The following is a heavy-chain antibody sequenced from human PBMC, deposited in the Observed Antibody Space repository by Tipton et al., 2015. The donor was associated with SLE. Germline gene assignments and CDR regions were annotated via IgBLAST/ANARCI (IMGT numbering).Heavy chain of an antibody. J-gene: IGHJ4*02. CDR1: GFTFSSYG. D-gene: IGHD6-13*01. Sequence: GSLRLSCAASGFTFSSYGMHWVRQAPGKGLEWVAFIRYDGSNKYYADSVKGRFTISRDNSKNTLYLQMNSLRAEDTAVYYCAKDLEQQLGFDYWGQGTLVTVSS. CDR3: AKDLEQQLGFDY. CDR2: IRYDGSNK. V-gene: IGHV3-30*02.